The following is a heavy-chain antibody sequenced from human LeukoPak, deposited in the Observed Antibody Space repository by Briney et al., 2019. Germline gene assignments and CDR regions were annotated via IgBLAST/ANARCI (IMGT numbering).Heavy chain of an antibody. CDR2: IYYSGST. D-gene: IGHD1-14*01. V-gene: IGHV4-59*01. J-gene: IGHJ3*02. CDR1: GGSINSYY. Sequence: SETLSLTCTVSGGSINSYYWSWIRQPPGKGLEWIGYIYYSGSTNYNPSLKSRVTISVDTSKNQFSLRLSSVTAADTAVYYCAREYNAFDIWGQGTMVTVSS. CDR3: AREYNAFDI.